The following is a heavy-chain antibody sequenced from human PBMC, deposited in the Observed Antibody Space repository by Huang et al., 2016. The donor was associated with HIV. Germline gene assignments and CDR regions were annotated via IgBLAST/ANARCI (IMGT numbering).Heavy chain of an antibody. D-gene: IGHD3-22*01. CDR2: INHSGST. J-gene: IGHJ4*02. CDR1: GGSFSGYY. V-gene: IGHV4-34*01. Sequence: QVQLQQWGAGLLKPSETLSLTCAVYGGSFSGYYGSWIRPPPGKGLEWIGEINHSGSTNSNPSLKSRVTISVDTSKNQFSLKLGSVTAADTAVYYCARILMYYNSSGYGFDYWGQGTVVTVSS. CDR3: ARILMYYNSSGYGFDY.